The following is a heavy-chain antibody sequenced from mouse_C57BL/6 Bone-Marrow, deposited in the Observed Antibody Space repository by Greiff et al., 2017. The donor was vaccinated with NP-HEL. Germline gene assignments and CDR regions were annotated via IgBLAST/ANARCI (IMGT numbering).Heavy chain of an antibody. D-gene: IGHD1-2*01. CDR1: GYAFSSYW. Sequence: VQLQQSGAELVKPGASVKISCKASGYAFSSYWMNWVKQRPGKGLEWIGQIYPGDGDTNYNGKFKGKATLTADKSSSTAYMQLSSLTSEDSAVYFWGRTITNYAMDYWGQGTSVTVSS. J-gene: IGHJ4*01. CDR2: IYPGDGDT. V-gene: IGHV1-80*01. CDR3: GRTITNYAMDY.